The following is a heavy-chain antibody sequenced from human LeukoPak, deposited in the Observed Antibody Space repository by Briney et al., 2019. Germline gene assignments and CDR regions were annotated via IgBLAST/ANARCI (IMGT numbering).Heavy chain of an antibody. CDR2: INSDGSST. J-gene: IGHJ4*02. CDR3: AAVVGSGSYYDY. V-gene: IGHV3-74*01. Sequence: PLGSLRLSCAASGFTFSSYWMHWVRHAPGKGLVWVSRINSDGSSTSYADSVKGRFTISRDNAKNTLFLQMNSLRAEDTAVYYCAAVVGSGSYYDYWGQGAMVTVSS. CDR1: GFTFSSYW. D-gene: IGHD1-26*01.